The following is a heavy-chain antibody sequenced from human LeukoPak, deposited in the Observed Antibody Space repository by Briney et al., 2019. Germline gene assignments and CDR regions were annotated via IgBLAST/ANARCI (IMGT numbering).Heavy chain of an antibody. CDR3: ARDHCSSTSCYLYFQH. J-gene: IGHJ1*01. D-gene: IGHD2-2*01. Sequence: SVKVSCKPSGGTFSIYAISWVRQAPGDGLEWMGGIIPIFGTANYAQTFQGRVTTTADESTSTAYMELSSLRSEDTAVYYCARDHCSSTSCYLYFQHWGQGTLVTVSS. CDR1: GGTFSIYA. CDR2: IIPIFGTA. V-gene: IGHV1-69*01.